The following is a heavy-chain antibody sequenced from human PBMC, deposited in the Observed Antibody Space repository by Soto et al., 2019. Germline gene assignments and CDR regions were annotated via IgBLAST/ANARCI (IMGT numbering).Heavy chain of an antibody. CDR2: IIPMFGTT. Sequence: QVQLVQSGAEAKTPGSSVKVSCEASGGTFNSYSINWVRQAPGQGLEWMGRIIPMFGTTDYAQRFQGRVTFTADESTNTASMEVTNLTSEDTAVYYCARAAVLTFTRFYDVDVWGQGTTVTVSS. V-gene: IGHV1-69*18. CDR1: GGTFNSYS. J-gene: IGHJ6*02. CDR3: ARAAVLTFTRFYDVDV. D-gene: IGHD6-13*01.